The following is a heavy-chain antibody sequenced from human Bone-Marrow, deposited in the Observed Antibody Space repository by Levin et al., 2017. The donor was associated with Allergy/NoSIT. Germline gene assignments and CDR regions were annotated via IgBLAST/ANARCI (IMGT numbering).Heavy chain of an antibody. D-gene: IGHD3-10*01. CDR2: IYWDGDK. CDR3: AHRRDVVRGGNYFDY. Sequence: SGPTLVKPTQTLTLTCTFSGFSLTTTGVGVGWIRQPPGKALEWLALIYWDGDKRYSPSLRSRLTITKDTSKNQVVLTMTNVAPVDAATYYCAHRRDVVRGGNYFDYWGQGTLVTVSS. V-gene: IGHV2-5*02. CDR1: GFSLTTTGVG. J-gene: IGHJ4*02.